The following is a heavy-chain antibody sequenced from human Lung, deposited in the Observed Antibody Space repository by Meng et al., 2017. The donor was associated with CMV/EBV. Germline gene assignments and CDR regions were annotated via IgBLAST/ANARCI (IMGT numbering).Heavy chain of an antibody. CDR1: GDIVSSNSAA. CDR3: ARGINGGCGD. J-gene: IGHJ4*02. D-gene: IGHD4-23*01. V-gene: IGHV6-1*01. Sequence: VPLQQSGPGLVKPSQTLSLPWASSGDIVSSNSAAWHWIRQSPSRGLEWLGRTYYRSKWYHEYAVSVKSRITISPDTPKNQFSLQLNSMTPEDTAVYYCARGINGGCGDWGQGTLVTVSS. CDR2: TYYRSKWYH.